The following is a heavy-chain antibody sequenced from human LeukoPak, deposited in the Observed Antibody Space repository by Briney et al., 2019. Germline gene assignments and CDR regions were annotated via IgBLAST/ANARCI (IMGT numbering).Heavy chain of an antibody. J-gene: IGHJ4*02. V-gene: IGHV4-4*07. CDR2: IYTSGST. D-gene: IGHD3-10*01. Sequence: SETLSLTCTVSGGSISSYYWSWIRQPAGKGLEWIGRIYTSGSTNYNPSLKSRVTMSVDTSNNQFSLKLSSVTAADTAVYYCARDRLLWFGELLTFDYWGQGTLVTVSS. CDR1: GGSISSYY. CDR3: ARDRLLWFGELLTFDY.